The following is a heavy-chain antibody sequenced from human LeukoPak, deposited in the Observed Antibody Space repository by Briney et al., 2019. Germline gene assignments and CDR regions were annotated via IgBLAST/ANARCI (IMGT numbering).Heavy chain of an antibody. J-gene: IGHJ4*02. CDR3: ARGLEYSSSRYFDY. CDR2: IIPIFRTA. D-gene: IGHD6-13*01. Sequence: SVKVSCKASVGSFSSYGISWVRQAPGQGLEWMGGIIPIFRTANYAQKFQGRVTITADESTSTAYMELSSLTSEATAVYSCARGLEYSSSRYFDYWGQGTLVTVSS. CDR1: VGSFSSYG. V-gene: IGHV1-69*13.